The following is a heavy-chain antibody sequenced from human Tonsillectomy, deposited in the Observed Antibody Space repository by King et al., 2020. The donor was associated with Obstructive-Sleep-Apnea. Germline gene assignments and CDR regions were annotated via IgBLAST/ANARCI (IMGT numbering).Heavy chain of an antibody. CDR1: GGTFSSYA. J-gene: IGHJ4*02. D-gene: IGHD1-26*01. V-gene: IGHV1-69*01. CDR2: IIPIFGTA. CDR3: AGGKFPPYSGSYQWAGYFDY. Sequence: VQLVESGAEVKKPGSSVKVSCKASGGTFSSYAISWVRQAPGQGLEWMGGIIPIFGTANYAQKFQGRVTITAEESTSTAYMELSSLRSEDTAVYYCAGGKFPPYSGSYQWAGYFDYWGQGTLVTVSS.